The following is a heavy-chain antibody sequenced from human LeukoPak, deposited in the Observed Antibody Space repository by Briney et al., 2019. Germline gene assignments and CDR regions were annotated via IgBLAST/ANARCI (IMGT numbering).Heavy chain of an antibody. CDR1: GFTFDDYG. D-gene: IGHD6-19*01. V-gene: IGHV3-20*04. Sequence: PGGSLRLSCAASGFTFDDYGMSWVRQAPGKGLEWVSGINWNGGSTGYADSVKDRFTISRDNAKNSLYLQMNSLRAEDTALYYCARAPIDLAVAGADWTYYFDYWGQGTLVTVSS. J-gene: IGHJ4*02. CDR2: INWNGGST. CDR3: ARAPIDLAVAGADWTYYFDY.